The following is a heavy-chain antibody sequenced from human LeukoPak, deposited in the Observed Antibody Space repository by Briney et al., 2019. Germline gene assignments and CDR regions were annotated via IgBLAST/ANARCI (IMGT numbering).Heavy chain of an antibody. Sequence: GGSLRLSCAASGSTSRSYSMTWVRQAPGKGLEWVSSISSSSDYILYADSVKGRFTISRDNAKNSVYLQMNSLRAEDTAVYYCAKYGSVSPFDYWGQGTLVTVSS. CDR1: GSTSRSYS. CDR2: ISSSSDYI. J-gene: IGHJ4*02. V-gene: IGHV3-21*04. D-gene: IGHD3-10*01. CDR3: AKYGSVSPFDY.